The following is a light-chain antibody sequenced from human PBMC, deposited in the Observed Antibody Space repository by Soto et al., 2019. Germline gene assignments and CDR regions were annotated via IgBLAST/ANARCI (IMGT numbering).Light chain of an antibody. CDR3: HQRSNWPPLT. CDR2: DAS. CDR1: QSVGGY. V-gene: IGKV3-11*01. Sequence: EIVLTQSPATLSLSPGESATLSCRASQSVGGYLDWYQQKPGQDPRLLIYDASNRASGIPARFSGSGSGTDFTLTISSLEPEDLAVYYCHQRSNWPPLTFGGGTKVEIK. J-gene: IGKJ4*01.